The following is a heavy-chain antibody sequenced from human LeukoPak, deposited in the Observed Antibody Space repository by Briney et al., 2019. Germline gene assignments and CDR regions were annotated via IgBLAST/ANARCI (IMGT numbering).Heavy chain of an antibody. V-gene: IGHV1-69*06. CDR3: ARDPTYYGSGSYGSRGFDY. Sequence: ASVKVSCKASGGTFSSYAISWVRQAPGQGLEWMGGIIPIFGTANYAQKFQGRVTITADKSTSTAYMELSSLRSEDTAVYYCARDPTYYGSGSYGSRGFDYWAREPWSPSPQ. J-gene: IGHJ4*02. CDR2: IIPIFGTA. CDR1: GGTFSSYA. D-gene: IGHD3-10*01.